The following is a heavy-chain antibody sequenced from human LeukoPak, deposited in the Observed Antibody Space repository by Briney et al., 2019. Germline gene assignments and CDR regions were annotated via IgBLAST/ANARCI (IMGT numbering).Heavy chain of an antibody. CDR2: IYYSGRA. CDR1: GGSISSYY. CDR3: ARSKSGWELHQFDY. D-gene: IGHD1-26*01. Sequence: SETLSLTCTVSGGSISSYYWSWIRQPPGKGLEWIGYIYYSGRAKYNPSLKSRVTMSVDTSKNQFSLKVSSVTATDTAVYYCARSKSGWELHQFDYWGQGTLVTASS. J-gene: IGHJ4*02. V-gene: IGHV4-59*01.